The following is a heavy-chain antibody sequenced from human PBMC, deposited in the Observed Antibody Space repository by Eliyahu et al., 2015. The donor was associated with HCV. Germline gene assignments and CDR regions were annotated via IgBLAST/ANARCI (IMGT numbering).Heavy chain of an antibody. CDR3: AKDEGPSYDFWSGPFDY. J-gene: IGHJ4*02. V-gene: IGHV3-23*01. CDR2: IRGSGGST. Sequence: EVQLLESGGGLVQPGGSLRLSCAASGFTFSSYAMSWVRQAPGKGLEWVSAIRGSGGSTYYADSVKGRFTISRDNSKNTLYLQMNSLRAEDTAVYYCAKDEGPSYDFWSGPFDYWGQGTLVTVSS. CDR1: GFTFSSYA. D-gene: IGHD3-3*01.